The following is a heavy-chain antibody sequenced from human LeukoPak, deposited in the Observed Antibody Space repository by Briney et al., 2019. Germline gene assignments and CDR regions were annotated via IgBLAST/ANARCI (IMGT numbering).Heavy chain of an antibody. Sequence: ASVKVSCKASGYTFTGYYMHWVRQAPGQGLKWMGWINPNSGGTNYAQKFQGWVTMTRDTSISTAYMELSRLRSDDTAVYYCAREGDGYNSGDYWGQGTLVTVSS. V-gene: IGHV1-2*04. J-gene: IGHJ4*02. CDR1: GYTFTGYY. D-gene: IGHD5-24*01. CDR2: INPNSGGT. CDR3: AREGDGYNSGDY.